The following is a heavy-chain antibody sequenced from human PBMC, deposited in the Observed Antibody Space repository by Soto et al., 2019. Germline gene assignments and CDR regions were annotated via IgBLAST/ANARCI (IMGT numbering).Heavy chain of an antibody. Sequence: SVKISCKASGGTFSSYAISWVRQAPGQGLEWMGGIIPIFGTANYAQKFQGRVTITADESTSTAYMELSSLRSEDTAVYYCAYSSGWPLNFDYWGQGTLVTVSS. V-gene: IGHV1-69*13. CDR2: IIPIFGTA. J-gene: IGHJ4*02. D-gene: IGHD6-19*01. CDR1: GGTFSSYA. CDR3: AYSSGWPLNFDY.